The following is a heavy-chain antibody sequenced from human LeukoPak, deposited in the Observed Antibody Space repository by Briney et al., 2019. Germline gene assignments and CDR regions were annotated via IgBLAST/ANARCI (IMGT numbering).Heavy chain of an antibody. CDR3: ARGLRSHQLLSPYDY. CDR2: ISTSSTYI. D-gene: IGHD2-2*01. V-gene: IGHV3-21*01. J-gene: IGHJ4*02. CDR1: GFTFSSYS. Sequence: PGGSLRLSCAASGFTFSSYSMNWVRQAPGKGLEWVSSISTSSTYIYYADSVKGRFTISRDNAENSLYLQMNSLRAEDTAVYYCARGLRSHQLLSPYDYWGQGTLVTVSS.